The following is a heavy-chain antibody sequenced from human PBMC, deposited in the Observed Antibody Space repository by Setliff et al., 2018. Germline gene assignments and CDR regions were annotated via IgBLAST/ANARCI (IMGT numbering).Heavy chain of an antibody. CDR2: INHSGSA. D-gene: IGHD6-6*01. Sequence: SETLSLTCAAYGGTFTYYYWTWIRESPGKGLEWIGEINHSGSANYSPSLKSRVTISIDTSKNQFSLTSVTAADTAVYYCARGQATSSRSSLVYWGQGMLVTVSS. J-gene: IGHJ4*02. CDR1: GGTFTYYY. CDR3: ARGQATSSRSSLVY. V-gene: IGHV4-34*01.